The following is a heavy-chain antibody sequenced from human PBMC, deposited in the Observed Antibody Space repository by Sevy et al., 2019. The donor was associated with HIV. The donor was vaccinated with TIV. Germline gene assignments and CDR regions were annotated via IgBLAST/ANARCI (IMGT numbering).Heavy chain of an antibody. V-gene: IGHV3-7*01. CDR1: GFTFKSYW. CDR3: AREGSAYDTYYYHYAMDV. CDR2: INQDGSEK. Sequence: GGSLRLSCAASGFTFKSYWMTWVRQAPGKGLEWVANINQDGSEKYYSDTLKGRFYISRDNSKNSVHLQINTLRAEDTAVYYCAREGSAYDTYYYHYAMDVWGQGTTVTVSS. D-gene: IGHD5-12*01. J-gene: IGHJ6*02.